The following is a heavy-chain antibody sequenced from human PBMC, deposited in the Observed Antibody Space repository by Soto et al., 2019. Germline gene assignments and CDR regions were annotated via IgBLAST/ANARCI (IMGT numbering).Heavy chain of an antibody. D-gene: IGHD3-22*01. CDR1: GGSISSSSYY. Sequence: QLQLQESGPGLVKPSETLSLTCTVSGGSISSSSYYWGWIRQPPGKGLEWIGSIYYSGSTYYNPSLKSRVTISVDTSKTQFSLKLSSVTAADTAVYYCARHPRPLTMIVVAEYYFDYWGQGTLVTVSS. V-gene: IGHV4-39*01. CDR3: ARHPRPLTMIVVAEYYFDY. CDR2: IYYSGST. J-gene: IGHJ4*02.